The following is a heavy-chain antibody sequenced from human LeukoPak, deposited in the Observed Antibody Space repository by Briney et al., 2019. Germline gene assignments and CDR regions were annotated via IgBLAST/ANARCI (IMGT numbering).Heavy chain of an antibody. V-gene: IGHV4-61*02. J-gene: IGHJ4*02. CDR1: GGSISSGSYY. Sequence: SETLSLTCTVSGGSISSGSYYWSWIRQPAGKGLEWIGRIYTSGSTNYNPSLKSRVTISVDTSKNQFSLKLSSVTAADTAVYYCARRSYNSPFRYWGQETPVTVSS. D-gene: IGHD5-24*01. CDR2: IYTSGST. CDR3: ARRSYNSPFRY.